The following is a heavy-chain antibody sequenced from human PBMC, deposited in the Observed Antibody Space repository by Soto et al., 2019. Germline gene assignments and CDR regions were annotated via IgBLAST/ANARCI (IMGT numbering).Heavy chain of an antibody. CDR3: ADRKFGGY. V-gene: IGHV3-23*01. CDR2: ISGSGGST. D-gene: IGHD3-10*01. CDR1: GFTFSSHA. Sequence: RPLRISCAASGFTFSSHALYWVLQAPGKGLEWVSAISGSGGSTYYADSVKGRFTISRDNSKNTLYLQMNSLRAEDTAVYYCADRKFGGYWGQGTMVAVS. J-gene: IGHJ4*02.